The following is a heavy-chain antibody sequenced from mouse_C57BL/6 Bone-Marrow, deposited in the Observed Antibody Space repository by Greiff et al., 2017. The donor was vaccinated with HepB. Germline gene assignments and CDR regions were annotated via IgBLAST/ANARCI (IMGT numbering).Heavy chain of an antibody. D-gene: IGHD4-1*01. CDR3: ARLLTYYAMDY. CDR1: GFTFSDYG. V-gene: IGHV5-17*01. Sequence: EVKLVESGGGLVKPGGSLKLSCAASGFTFSDYGMHWVRQAPEKGLEWVAYISSGSSTIYYADTVKGRFTISRDNAKNTLFLQMTSLRSEDTAMYYCARLLTYYAMDYWGQGTSVTVSS. J-gene: IGHJ4*01. CDR2: ISSGSSTI.